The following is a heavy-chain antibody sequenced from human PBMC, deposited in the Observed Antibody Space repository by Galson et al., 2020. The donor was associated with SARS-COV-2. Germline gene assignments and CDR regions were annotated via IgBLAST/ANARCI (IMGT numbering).Heavy chain of an antibody. D-gene: IGHD2-21*02. J-gene: IGHJ4*02. Sequence: ASVKVSCKTSGYTFTSYGVSWVRQAPGQGLEWMGWTTVYNGKTDYAEKIQGRVSMTTDTSTSTAYMELRSLRSDDTAIYYCARDVTGTGKRILGYLGQGTLVIVSP. CDR2: TTVYNGKT. CDR1: GYTFTSYG. V-gene: IGHV1-18*01. CDR3: ARDVTGTGKRILGY.